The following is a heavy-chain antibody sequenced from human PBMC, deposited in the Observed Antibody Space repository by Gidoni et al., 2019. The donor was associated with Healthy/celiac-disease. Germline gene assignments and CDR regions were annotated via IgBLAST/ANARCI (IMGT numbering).Heavy chain of an antibody. CDR2: ISGSGGST. D-gene: IGHD3-3*01. CDR3: AKDDGYYDFWSGYSHFDY. J-gene: IGHJ4*02. V-gene: IGHV3-23*01. Sequence: EVQLLESGGGLVQPGGSLRLSCAATGFTFSRYAMSWVRQAPGTGLGWVSAISGSGGSTYYADSVKGRFTISRDNSKNTLYLQMNSLRAEDTAVYYCAKDDGYYDFWSGYSHFDYWGQGTLVTVSS. CDR1: GFTFSRYA.